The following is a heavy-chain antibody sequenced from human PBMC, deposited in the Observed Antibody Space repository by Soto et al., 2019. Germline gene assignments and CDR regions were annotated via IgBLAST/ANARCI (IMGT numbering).Heavy chain of an antibody. V-gene: IGHV4-39*01. CDR3: ACGDVVGHIMDI. Sequence: QMQLQESGPGLVKPSETLSLSCNVSGGSLTSTTCFWGWVRQPPGKGLEWIGRIFYSGNSYYNPSLKSRVTISVDTSKNQFSLRLRSVTAADAAVYFCACGDVVGHIMDIWGQGTTVTVSS. D-gene: IGHD3-16*01. J-gene: IGHJ6*02. CDR1: GGSLTSTTCF. CDR2: IFYSGNS.